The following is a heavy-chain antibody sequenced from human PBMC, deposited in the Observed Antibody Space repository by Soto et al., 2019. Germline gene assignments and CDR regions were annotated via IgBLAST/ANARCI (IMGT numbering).Heavy chain of an antibody. J-gene: IGHJ6*02. V-gene: IGHV3-21*01. CDR3: AREGSRHGMDV. CDR1: GFTFSSYS. D-gene: IGHD2-15*01. Sequence: GGSLRLSCAASGFTFSSYSMNWVRQAPGKGLEWVSSISSSSSYIYYADSVKGRFTISRDNAQNSLYLQMNSLRAEDTAVYYCAREGSRHGMDVWGQGTTVTVAS. CDR2: ISSSSSYI.